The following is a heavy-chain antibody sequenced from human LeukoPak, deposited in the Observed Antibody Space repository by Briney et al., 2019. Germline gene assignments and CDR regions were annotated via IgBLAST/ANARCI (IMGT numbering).Heavy chain of an antibody. D-gene: IGHD3-22*01. CDR1: GFTFTSSA. J-gene: IGHJ5*02. Sequence: ASVKVSCKASGFTFTSSAMQWVRQARGQRLEWIGWIVVGSGNTNYAQKFQERVTITRDMSTSTAYMELSSLRSEDTAVYYCAAEPHYYDSRGFDPWGQGTLVTVSS. V-gene: IGHV1-58*02. CDR2: IVVGSGNT. CDR3: AAEPHYYDSRGFDP.